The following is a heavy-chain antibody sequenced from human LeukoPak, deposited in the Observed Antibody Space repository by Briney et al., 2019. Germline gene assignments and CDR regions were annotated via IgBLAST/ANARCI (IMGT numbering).Heavy chain of an antibody. CDR2: IYPGDSDT. D-gene: IGHD2-15*01. CDR1: GYSFTCYW. Sequence: GKSLKISSKGSGYSFTCYWSWFRRQIPGKRLECGGIIYPGDSDTRYSPSFQGQVTISADKSISTAYLQWSSLKASDTAMYYCAIPQTALGWWNWGQGTMVTVSS. J-gene: IGHJ4*02. V-gene: IGHV5-51*01. CDR3: AIPQTALGWWN.